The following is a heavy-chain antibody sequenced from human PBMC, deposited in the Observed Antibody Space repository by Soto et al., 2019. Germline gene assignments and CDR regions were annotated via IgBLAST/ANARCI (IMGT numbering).Heavy chain of an antibody. Sequence: SVKVSCKASGVTFSSYAISWVRQAPGQGLEWMGGIIPIFGTANYAQKFQGRVTITADESTSTAYMELSSLRSEDTAVYYCARGRSIAARAGFDYWGQGTLVTVSS. CDR1: GVTFSSYA. D-gene: IGHD6-6*01. J-gene: IGHJ4*02. V-gene: IGHV1-69*13. CDR2: IIPIFGTA. CDR3: ARGRSIAARAGFDY.